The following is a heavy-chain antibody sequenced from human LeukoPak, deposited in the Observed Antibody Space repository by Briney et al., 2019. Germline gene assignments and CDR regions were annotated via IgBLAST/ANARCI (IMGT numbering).Heavy chain of an antibody. V-gene: IGHV3-21*01. CDR3: ASRVPRYCSSTSCRGDAFDI. J-gene: IGHJ3*02. CDR2: ITSGTTYI. D-gene: IGHD2-2*01. Sequence: GGSLRLSCAASGFTFSDYNMNWVRQSPEKGLEWVSSITSGTTYIYYADSVRGRFTLSRDNAKNSLYLQMNSLRAEDTAVYYCASRVPRYCSSTSCRGDAFDIWGQGTMVTVSS. CDR1: GFTFSDYN.